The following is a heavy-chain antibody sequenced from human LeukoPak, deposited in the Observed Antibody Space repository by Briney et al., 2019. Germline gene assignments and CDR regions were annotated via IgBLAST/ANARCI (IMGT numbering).Heavy chain of an antibody. CDR2: INTNTGNP. V-gene: IGHV7-4-1*02. CDR1: GYTFTSYA. CDR3: ARDHGSQRYWFDP. Sequence: ASVNVSCKASGYTFTSYAINWVRQAPGQGLEWMGWINTNTGNPTYAPGFTGRFVFSLDTSVTTAYLQISSLEVEDTAVYYCARDHGSQRYWFDPWGQGTLVTVSS. D-gene: IGHD1-26*01. J-gene: IGHJ5*02.